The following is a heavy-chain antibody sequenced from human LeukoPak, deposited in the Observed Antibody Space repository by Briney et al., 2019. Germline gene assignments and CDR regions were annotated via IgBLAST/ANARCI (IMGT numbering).Heavy chain of an antibody. Sequence: GESLKISCRGSGYSFNTYWIGWVRQMPGKGLEWMGIIYPGDSDTRYGPSFQGQVTISADKSITTAYLQWNSLKASDTAMYYCARPDDYGGKPSAFDIWGQGTMVTVSS. CDR1: GYSFNTYW. D-gene: IGHD4-23*01. V-gene: IGHV5-51*01. J-gene: IGHJ3*02. CDR3: ARPDDYGGKPSAFDI. CDR2: IYPGDSDT.